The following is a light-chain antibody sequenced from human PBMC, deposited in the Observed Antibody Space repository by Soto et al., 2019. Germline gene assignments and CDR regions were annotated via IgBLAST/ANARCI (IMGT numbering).Light chain of an antibody. CDR1: QGISSY. CDR3: QQLNTYPFT. V-gene: IGKV1-9*01. CDR2: AAS. J-gene: IGKJ3*01. Sequence: IQLTQSPSSLSASVGDRVTITCRASQGISSYVALYQQKPGKAPKLLIYAASILEIGVPSRFSGSGYGTDFTLTISSLQPEDYETNYCQQLNTYPFTFGPGAKVDIK.